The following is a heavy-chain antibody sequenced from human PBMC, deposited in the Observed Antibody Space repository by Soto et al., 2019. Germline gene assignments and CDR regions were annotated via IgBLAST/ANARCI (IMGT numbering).Heavy chain of an antibody. D-gene: IGHD3-10*01. CDR3: ARHVSPPPHPELLWFGELLGGGYYYYMDV. J-gene: IGHJ6*03. Sequence: PGESLKISCKGSGYSFTSYWIGWVRQMPGKGLEWMGIIYPGDSDTRYSPSFQGQVTISADKSISTAYLQWSSLKASDTAMYYWARHVSPPPHPELLWFGELLGGGYYYYMDVWGKGTTVTVSS. CDR1: GYSFTSYW. CDR2: IYPGDSDT. V-gene: IGHV5-51*01.